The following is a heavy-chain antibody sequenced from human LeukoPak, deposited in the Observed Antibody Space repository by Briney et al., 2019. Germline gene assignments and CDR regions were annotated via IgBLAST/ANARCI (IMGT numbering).Heavy chain of an antibody. V-gene: IGHV1-18*01. D-gene: IGHD3-3*01. CDR2: ISIYNGNT. J-gene: IGHJ5*02. CDR3: ARITYDFWSGYYMPDDP. CDR1: RYTFTNYG. Sequence: GASVKVSCKASRYTFTNYGISWVRQAPGQGLEWMDWISIYNGNTDYAQKLRGRVTMTTDTSTSTAYMELRSLRSDDTAVYYCARITYDFWSGYYMPDDPWGQGTLVTVS.